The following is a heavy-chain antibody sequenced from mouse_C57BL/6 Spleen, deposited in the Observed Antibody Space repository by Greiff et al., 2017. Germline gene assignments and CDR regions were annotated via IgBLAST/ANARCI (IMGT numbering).Heavy chain of an antibody. J-gene: IGHJ4*01. CDR3: ARSDGYYAMDY. Sequence: EVKLMESGGGLVQPGGSLKLSCAASGFTFSDYYMYWVRQTPEKRLEWVAYISNGGGSTYYPDTVKGRFTISRDNAKNTLYLQMSRLKSEDTAMYYCARSDGYYAMDYWGQGTSVTVSS. CDR2: ISNGGGST. CDR1: GFTFSDYY. V-gene: IGHV5-12*01. D-gene: IGHD2-3*01.